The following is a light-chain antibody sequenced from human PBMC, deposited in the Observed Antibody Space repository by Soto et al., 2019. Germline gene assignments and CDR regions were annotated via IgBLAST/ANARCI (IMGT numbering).Light chain of an antibody. CDR3: QQRSNWPFT. CDR2: STS. Sequence: EIVLKQSPGTLSLSPGERGTLSCRASQRFGSSNLAWYQQKPGQAPRLLIYSTSSRATGIPDRFSGSGSGTDFTLTISSLEPEDFAVYYCQQRSNWPFTFGPGTKVDIK. J-gene: IGKJ3*01. CDR1: QRFGSSN. V-gene: IGKV3D-20*02.